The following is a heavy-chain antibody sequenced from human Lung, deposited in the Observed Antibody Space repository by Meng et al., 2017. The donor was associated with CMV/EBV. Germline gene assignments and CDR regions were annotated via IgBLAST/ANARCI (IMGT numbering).Heavy chain of an antibody. CDR2: ISDDGTSQ. CDR1: GFTFNFYP. V-gene: IGHV3-30-3*01. Sequence: GESLKISCAASGFTFNFYPLHWVRQAPGRGLEWVAVISDDGTSQYYADSMKGRFTISRDSLKNTLYLQMNGLRPDDTAVYYCARAISITVFGVALDYWGRXTLXTVS. J-gene: IGHJ4*02. CDR3: ARAISITVFGVALDY. D-gene: IGHD3-3*01.